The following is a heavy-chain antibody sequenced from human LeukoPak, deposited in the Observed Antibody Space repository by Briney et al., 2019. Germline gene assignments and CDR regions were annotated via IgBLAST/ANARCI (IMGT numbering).Heavy chain of an antibody. D-gene: IGHD3-22*01. CDR3: ARERPTYYYDSSGTDY. Sequence: GASVKVSCKASGYTFTGYYMHWVRQAPGQGLEWMGIINPSGGSTSYAQKFQGRVTMTRDTSTSTVYMELSSLRSEDTAVYYCARERPTYYYDSSGTDYWGQGTLVTVSS. V-gene: IGHV1-46*01. CDR1: GYTFTGYY. CDR2: INPSGGST. J-gene: IGHJ4*02.